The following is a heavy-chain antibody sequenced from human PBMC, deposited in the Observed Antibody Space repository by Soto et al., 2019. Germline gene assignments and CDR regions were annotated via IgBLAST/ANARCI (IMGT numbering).Heavy chain of an antibody. V-gene: IGHV4-30-4*01. J-gene: IGHJ5*02. CDR1: GDSISSGNYC. CDR3: ARDGTQLWLSGGERFAP. CDR2: IYSTGSS. Sequence: QVQLQESGPGLVKPSETLSLTCAVSGDSISSGNYCWSWIRQSAGKGLQWIGYIYSTGSSYYNPSRRSRVSRSADTSKNQFSLNLSSVTAADTAVYSCARDGTQLWLSGGERFAPWAQGTLVTVSS. D-gene: IGHD3-22*01.